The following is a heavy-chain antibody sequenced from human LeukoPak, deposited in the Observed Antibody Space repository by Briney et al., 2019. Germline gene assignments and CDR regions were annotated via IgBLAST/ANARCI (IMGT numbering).Heavy chain of an antibody. J-gene: IGHJ6*03. D-gene: IGHD2-8*01. CDR2: IIPIFGTA. CDR1: GYTFTGYY. CDR3: ARSRALGDPMDYYYYMDV. Sequence: GASVKVSCKASGYTFTGYYMHWVRQAPGQGLEWMGGIIPIFGTANYAQKFQGRVTITTDESTSTAYMEPSSLRSEDTAVYYCARSRALGDPMDYYYYMDVWGKGTMVTVSS. V-gene: IGHV1-69*05.